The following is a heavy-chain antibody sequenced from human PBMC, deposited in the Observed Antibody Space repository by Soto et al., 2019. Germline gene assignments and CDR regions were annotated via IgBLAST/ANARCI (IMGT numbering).Heavy chain of an antibody. V-gene: IGHV5-10-1*01. CDR2: IDPSDSYT. D-gene: IGHD2-2*01. Sequence: GETLKISCKGSGYSFTSYWISWVRQMPGKGLEWMGRIDPSDSYTNYSPSFQGHVTISADKSISTAYLQCSSLKASDTAMSYCVGSYCSSTSCRRYYYYYGMDVWGQGTTVTVSS. CDR3: VGSYCSSTSCRRYYYYYGMDV. J-gene: IGHJ6*02. CDR1: GYSFTSYW.